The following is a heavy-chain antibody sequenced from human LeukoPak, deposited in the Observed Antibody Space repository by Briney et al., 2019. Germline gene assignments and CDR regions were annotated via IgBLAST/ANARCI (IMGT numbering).Heavy chain of an antibody. CDR1: GISLSNYA. Sequence: GGSLRLSCVVSGISLSNYAMTWVRQAPGKGLEWVSYISERGGSTTYADSVKGRFTISRGTSLNTLYLQMNSLRAEDTAVYYCANRPGTLLWDYWGQGTLVTVSS. V-gene: IGHV3-23*01. CDR3: ANRPGTLLWDY. D-gene: IGHD3-10*01. J-gene: IGHJ4*02. CDR2: ISERGGST.